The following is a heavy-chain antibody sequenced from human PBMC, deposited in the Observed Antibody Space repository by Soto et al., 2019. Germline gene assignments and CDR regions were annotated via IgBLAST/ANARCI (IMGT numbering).Heavy chain of an antibody. Sequence: SETLSLTCTVSGGSISSYYWSWIRQPPGKGLEWIGYVSYTGSTYYNPSLQSRVTISLGTSKSRFSLKLNSVTAADSAVYFCARLEGLATISYYFDFWGPGALVTVSS. D-gene: IGHD3-9*01. CDR3: ARLEGLATISYYFDF. CDR1: GGSISSYY. J-gene: IGHJ4*02. V-gene: IGHV4-59*08. CDR2: VSYTGST.